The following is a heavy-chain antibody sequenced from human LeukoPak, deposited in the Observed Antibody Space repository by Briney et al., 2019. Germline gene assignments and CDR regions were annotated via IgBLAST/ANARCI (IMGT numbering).Heavy chain of an antibody. D-gene: IGHD5-18*01. Sequence: SETLSLTCAVSGYSISSGYYWGWIRQPPGKGLEWIGSIYHSGSPYYNPSLKSRVTISVDTSKNQFSLKLSSVTAADTAVYYCARHSGGYSYGYGYYFDYWGQGTLVTVSS. CDR1: GYSISSGYY. CDR3: ARHSGGYSYGYGYYFDY. J-gene: IGHJ4*02. CDR2: IYHSGSP. V-gene: IGHV4-38-2*01.